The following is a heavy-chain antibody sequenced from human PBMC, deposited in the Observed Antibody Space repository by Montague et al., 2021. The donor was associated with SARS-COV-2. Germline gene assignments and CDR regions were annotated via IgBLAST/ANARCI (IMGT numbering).Heavy chain of an antibody. D-gene: IGHD3-9*01. CDR2: IWYDGSNK. J-gene: IGHJ6*02. CDR1: GFTFSSYG. Sequence: SLSLSCAASGFTFSSYGTHWVRQAPGKGLEWVAVIWYDGSNKYYXDSVKGRFTISRDNSKNTLYLQMNSLRAEDTAVYYCAKEAAALTGGMDVWGQGTTVTVSS. CDR3: AKEAAALTGGMDV. V-gene: IGHV3-33*06.